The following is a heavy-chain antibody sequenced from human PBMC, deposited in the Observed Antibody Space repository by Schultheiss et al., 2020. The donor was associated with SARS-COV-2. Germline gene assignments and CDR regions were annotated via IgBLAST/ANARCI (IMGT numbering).Heavy chain of an antibody. CDR3: ARDPGVYYGMDV. V-gene: IGHV4-34*01. CDR1: GGSFSGYY. CDR2: INHSGST. J-gene: IGHJ6*02. D-gene: IGHD3-10*01. Sequence: SQTLSLTCAVYGGSFSGYYWSWIRQPPGKGLEWIGEINHSGSTNYNPSLKSRVTISVDTSKNQFSLKLSSVTAADTAVYYCARDPGVYYGMDVWGQGTTVTVSS.